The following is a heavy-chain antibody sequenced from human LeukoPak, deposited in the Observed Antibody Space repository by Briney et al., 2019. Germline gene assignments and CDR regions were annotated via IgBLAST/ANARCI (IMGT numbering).Heavy chain of an antibody. D-gene: IGHD3-10*01. CDR3: ARSRRGGAGIRFDY. V-gene: IGHV4-59*08. Sequence: PSETLSLTCTVSGGSISSYYWSWIRQPPGKGLEWIGYIYYSGSTNYNPSLKSRVTISVDTSKNQFSLKLSSVTAADAAVYYCARSRRGGAGIRFDYWGQGTLVTVSS. CDR1: GGSISSYY. CDR2: IYYSGST. J-gene: IGHJ4*02.